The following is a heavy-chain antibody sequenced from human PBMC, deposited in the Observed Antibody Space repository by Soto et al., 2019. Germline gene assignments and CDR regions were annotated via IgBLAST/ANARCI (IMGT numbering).Heavy chain of an antibody. J-gene: IGHJ5*01. V-gene: IGHV4-34*01. CDR1: GGPFSGHS. D-gene: IGHD3-22*01. Sequence: SENLSLTCAVNGGPFSGHSWTWIRQSPGKGLEWIGDINHSGRVNYSPSLTSRLTISLDTSKNQFSLTLSAVTAADTAMNHCSTGAYDTTGYYRFDPWGQETLVTLSS. CDR2: INHSGRV. CDR3: STGAYDTTGYYRFDP.